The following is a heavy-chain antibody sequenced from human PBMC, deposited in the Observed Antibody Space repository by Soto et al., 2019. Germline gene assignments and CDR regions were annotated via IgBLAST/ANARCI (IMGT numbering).Heavy chain of an antibody. J-gene: IGHJ5*01. D-gene: IGHD2-2*01. Sequence: LRLSCAASGFTFSRYGMNWLRQAPGKGLEWVASISSSTSYVYYADSVKGRFSTSRDNAKNILYLEMYALRTEDTAVYYCARDPSEGRVGNWFESWGQGTRVTVSS. CDR3: ARDPSEGRVGNWFES. CDR1: GFTFSRYG. CDR2: ISSSTSYV. V-gene: IGHV3-21*06.